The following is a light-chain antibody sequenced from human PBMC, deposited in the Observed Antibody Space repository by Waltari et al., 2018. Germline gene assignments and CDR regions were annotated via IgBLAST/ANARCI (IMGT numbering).Light chain of an antibody. J-gene: IGKJ4*01. CDR3: QQLSSQPLT. CDR2: SAS. CDR1: QGISSY. V-gene: IGKV1-9*01. Sequence: DIQLTQSPSFLSASVGARVTITCRASQGISSYVAWYQQNPGKAPRLLIHSASTLQSGVPSRFSGSGSGTEFTLTISSLQPEDFASYYCQQLSSQPLTFGGGTKVEI.